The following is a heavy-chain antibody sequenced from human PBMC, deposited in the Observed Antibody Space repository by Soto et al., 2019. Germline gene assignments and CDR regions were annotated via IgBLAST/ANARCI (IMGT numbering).Heavy chain of an antibody. V-gene: IGHV3-33*01. D-gene: IGHD2-21*02. J-gene: IGHJ4*02. CDR2: IWFDGTNK. CDR1: GFIFNSYG. Sequence: GGSLRLSCAASGFIFNSYGMHWVRQAQGKGLEWVAVIWFDGTNKYYADSVKGRFTISRDNSMNTLYLQMNSLRTEDTAVYYCARGPHIVVVTAIDYWGQGTLVTVSS. CDR3: ARGPHIVVVTAIDY.